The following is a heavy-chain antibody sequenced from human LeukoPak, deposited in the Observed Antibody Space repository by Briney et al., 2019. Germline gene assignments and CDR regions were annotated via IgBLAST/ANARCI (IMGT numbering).Heavy chain of an antibody. D-gene: IGHD2-8*01. J-gene: IGHJ4*02. Sequence: KPSETLSLTCAVPGGSISSGGYSWSWIRQPPGKGLEWIGYIYHSGSTYYNPSLKSRVTISVDRSKNQFSLKLSSVTAADTAVYYCARVFKWYYFDYWGQGTLVTVSS. CDR1: GGSISSGGYS. CDR2: IYHSGST. V-gene: IGHV4-30-2*01. CDR3: ARVFKWYYFDY.